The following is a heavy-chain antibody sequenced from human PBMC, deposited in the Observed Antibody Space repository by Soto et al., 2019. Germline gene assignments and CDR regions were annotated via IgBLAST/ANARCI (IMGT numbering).Heavy chain of an antibody. V-gene: IGHV4-39*01. CDR2: IYYSGST. D-gene: IGHD3-3*01. J-gene: IGHJ5*01. CDR1: GGSISSSSYY. CDR3: AGRTSLTSVEIFSGGLSGYNWVDP. Sequence: PSETLSLTCTVSGGSISSSSYYWGWIRQPPGKGLEWIGSIYYSGSTYYNPSLKSRVTMSVDTSKNQFSLKLSSVTAADTAVYYCAGRTSLTSVEIFSGGLSGYNWVDPWGRGTLVTVSS.